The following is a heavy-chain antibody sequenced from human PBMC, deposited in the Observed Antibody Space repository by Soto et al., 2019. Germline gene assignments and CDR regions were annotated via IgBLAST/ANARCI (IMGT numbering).Heavy chain of an antibody. J-gene: IGHJ4*01. Sequence: XPCLRLSCAPSGFTLSNFAMSCVRQATGKGLEWVSAISGDSGSTYYADSVKGRFNICRDNSKNTPYLQMNSLRAEDTAVYYCAIPSGLTVTGPDYWGQGTMVTVSS. CDR3: AIPSGLTVTGPDY. CDR2: ISGDSGST. D-gene: IGHD6-19*01. V-gene: IGHV3-23*01. CDR1: GFTLSNFA.